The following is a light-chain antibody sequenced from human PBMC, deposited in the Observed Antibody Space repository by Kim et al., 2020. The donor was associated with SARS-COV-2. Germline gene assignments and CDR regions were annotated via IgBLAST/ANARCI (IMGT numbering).Light chain of an antibody. V-gene: IGKV3-20*01. CDR2: ATS. CDR1: QSMSAGY. J-gene: IGKJ2*03. CDR3: HHLTSSPYYS. Sequence: VVLTQSPGTLSLSPGERATLSCRASQSMSAGYLTWYQQKPGQAPRLLMYATSIRATGIPDRFSGSESGTDFILTINRLEPEDSAFYYWHHLTSSPYYSFGQGTKLEI.